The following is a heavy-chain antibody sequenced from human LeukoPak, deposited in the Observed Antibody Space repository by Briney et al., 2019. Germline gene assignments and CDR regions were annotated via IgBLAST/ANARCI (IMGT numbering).Heavy chain of an antibody. CDR1: GHTFTGYY. CDR3: ARDRSNYYYYYMDV. Sequence: ASVKVSCKASGHTFTGYYMHWVRQAPGQGLEWMGWINPNSGGTNYAQKFQGRVTMTRDTSISTAYMELSRLRSDDTAVYYCARDRSNYYYYYMDVWGKGTTVTISS. J-gene: IGHJ6*03. V-gene: IGHV1-2*02. D-gene: IGHD3-10*01. CDR2: INPNSGGT.